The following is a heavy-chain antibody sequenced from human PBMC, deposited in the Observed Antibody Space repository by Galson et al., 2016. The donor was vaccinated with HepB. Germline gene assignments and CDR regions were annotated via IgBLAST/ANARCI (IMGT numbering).Heavy chain of an antibody. CDR3: GKQGGFDY. CDR2: ITCSGDDT. Sequence: SLRLSCAASGFSFSNSGMSWVRQAPGRGLEWVSGITCSGDDTHYAAFVKGRFTISRDNSKNTLYLYMNNLTAGDTAIYYCGKQGGFDYWGQGALVTVSS. CDR1: GFSFSNSG. V-gene: IGHV3-23*01. D-gene: IGHD3-16*01. J-gene: IGHJ4*02.